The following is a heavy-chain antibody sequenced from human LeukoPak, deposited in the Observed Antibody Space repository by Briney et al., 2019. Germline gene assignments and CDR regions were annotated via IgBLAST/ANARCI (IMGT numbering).Heavy chain of an antibody. J-gene: IGHJ4*02. CDR1: GDSISNNNCY. CDR3: ARLGYDFWNGYYDH. CDR2: IYYSGST. V-gene: IGHV4-39*01. D-gene: IGHD3-3*01. Sequence: PSETLSLTCTVSGDSISNNNCYWGWIRQPPGKGLEWIGSIYYSGSTYHNPSLKSRVTISVDTSKNQFSLKLSSVTAADTAVYYCARLGYDFWNGYYDHWGQGTLVTVSS.